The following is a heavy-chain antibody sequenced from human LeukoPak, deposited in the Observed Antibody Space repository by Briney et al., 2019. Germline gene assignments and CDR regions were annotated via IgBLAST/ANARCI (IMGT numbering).Heavy chain of an antibody. J-gene: IGHJ4*02. V-gene: IGHV3-30*03. D-gene: IGHD6-19*01. CDR1: GFTFRSYG. CDR2: ISYDGRSG. Sequence: GSLRLSCAVSGFTFRSYGMHWVRQAPGKGLEWVAVISYDGRSGDYGDSVKGRFIISRDNSKNTLYLQMNSLRAEDTAVYYCASQRASSGWYYFDYWGQGTLVTVSS. CDR3: ASQRASSGWYYFDY.